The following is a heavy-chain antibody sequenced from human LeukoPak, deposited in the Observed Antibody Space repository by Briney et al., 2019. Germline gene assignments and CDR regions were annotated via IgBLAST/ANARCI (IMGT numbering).Heavy chain of an antibody. D-gene: IGHD6-6*01. V-gene: IGHV4-39*01. J-gene: IGHJ6*03. Sequence: GXXRQPPGKGLEWIGSIYYSGSTCYNPSLKSRVTIFVTTSKNQVSLKLSSVTAADTAVSYCASHLSSSSGRYYYYYMDVWGKGTTVTVS. CDR3: ASHLSSSSGRYYYYYMDV. CDR2: IYYSGST.